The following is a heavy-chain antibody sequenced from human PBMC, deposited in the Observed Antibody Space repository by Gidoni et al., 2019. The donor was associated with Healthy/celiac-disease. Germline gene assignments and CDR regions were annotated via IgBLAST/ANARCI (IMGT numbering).Heavy chain of an antibody. J-gene: IGHJ4*02. CDR3: ARGYSPSYDY. CDR2: INHSGST. V-gene: IGHV4-34*01. Sequence: QVQLPQWGAGLLKPSETLSLTCAVYGGSFSGYYWSWNRQPPGKGLEWCGEINHSGSTNYNPSIKSRVTISVDTSKNQFSLKLSSVTAADTAVYYCARGYSPSYDYWGQGTLVTVSS. CDR1: GGSFSGYY. D-gene: IGHD6-6*01.